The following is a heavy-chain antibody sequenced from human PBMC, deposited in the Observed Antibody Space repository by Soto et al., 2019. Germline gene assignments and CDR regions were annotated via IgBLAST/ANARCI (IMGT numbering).Heavy chain of an antibody. J-gene: IGHJ6*02. CDR3: ARGVRTGFYGMDV. CDR1: GGTFSNYA. CDR2: IIPMFGTS. Sequence: ASVKVPCKASGGTFSNYAISWVRQAPGQGLEWVGGIIPMFGTSNYAQNFQGRVSITADESTSTAYMELSSLRSEDTAVYYCARGVRTGFYGMDVWGQGTTVTVSS. V-gene: IGHV1-69*13. D-gene: IGHD3-10*01.